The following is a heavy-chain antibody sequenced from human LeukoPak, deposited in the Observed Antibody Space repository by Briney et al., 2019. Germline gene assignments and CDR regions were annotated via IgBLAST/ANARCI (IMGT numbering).Heavy chain of an antibody. Sequence: PGGSLRLSCAASGFTFSSYAMSWVRQAPGKGLEWVSAISGSGGSTYYADSVKGRFTISGDNSKNTLYLQMNSLRAEDTAVYYCARDRLTPYYYGSGSYYNGHYYYYGMDVWGQGTTVTVSS. CDR1: GFTFSSYA. J-gene: IGHJ6*02. CDR3: ARDRLTPYYYGSGSYYNGHYYYYGMDV. CDR2: ISGSGGST. V-gene: IGHV3-23*01. D-gene: IGHD3-10*01.